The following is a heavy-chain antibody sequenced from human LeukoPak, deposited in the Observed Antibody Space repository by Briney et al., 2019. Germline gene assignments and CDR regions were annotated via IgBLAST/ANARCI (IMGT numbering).Heavy chain of an antibody. CDR2: IYYSGST. D-gene: IGHD2-15*01. CDR1: GGSISGYY. Sequence: SETLSLTCTVSGGSISGYYWSWIRQPPGKGLEWIGYIYYSGSTNYNPSLKSRVTISVDTSKNQFSLKLSSVTAADTAVYYCARVVVPPGGWFDPWGQGTLVTVSS. J-gene: IGHJ5*02. CDR3: ARVVVPPGGWFDP. V-gene: IGHV4-59*01.